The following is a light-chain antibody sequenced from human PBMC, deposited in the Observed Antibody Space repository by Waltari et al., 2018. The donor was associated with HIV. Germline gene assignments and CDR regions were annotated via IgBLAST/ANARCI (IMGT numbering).Light chain of an antibody. CDR1: QTVNRW. J-gene: IGKJ2*01. CDR3: QQYETNPYT. CDR2: QAS. Sequence: DIQMTQSPSTLSPSVGDRVTITCRASQTVNRWLAWFQQRPGKAPKLLIYQASNLPNGVPSRFSGSASGTEFTLTISSLQPDDSATYYCQQYETNPYTFGQGTKLQIK. V-gene: IGKV1-5*03.